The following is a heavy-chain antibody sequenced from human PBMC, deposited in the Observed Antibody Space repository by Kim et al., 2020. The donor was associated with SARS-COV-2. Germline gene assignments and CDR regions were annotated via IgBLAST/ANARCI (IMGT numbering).Heavy chain of an antibody. CDR3: AKRMERGTGHLVFDY. CDR1: GFIFSNYA. V-gene: IGHV3-23*01. D-gene: IGHD1-1*01. Sequence: GGSLRLSCAASGFIFSNYAIIWVRQGPGKGLEWVSAISGSGRSIYYADSVRGRFTISRDNSKNTVYLQMNSLRAEDTAVYYCAKRMERGTGHLVFDYWGQGTLVTVSS. CDR2: ISGSGRSI. J-gene: IGHJ4*02.